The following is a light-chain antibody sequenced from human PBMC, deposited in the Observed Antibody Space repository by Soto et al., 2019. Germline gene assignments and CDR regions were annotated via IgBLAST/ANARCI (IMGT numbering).Light chain of an antibody. J-gene: IGLJ2*01. Sequence: QSALTQPASVSGSPGQSITISCTGTSSDVGSYNLVSWYQQHPGKAPKLMIYEGSKRLSGVSNRFSGSKSGNTASLTIFGLQAEDESDYYCCSYAGSSTVFGGGTKLTVL. CDR1: SSDVGSYNL. CDR2: EGS. V-gene: IGLV2-23*01. CDR3: CSYAGSSTV.